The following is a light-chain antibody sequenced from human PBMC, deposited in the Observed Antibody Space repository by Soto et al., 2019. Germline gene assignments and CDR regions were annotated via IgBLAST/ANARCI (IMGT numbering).Light chain of an antibody. CDR1: QNISDY. J-gene: IGKJ1*01. Sequence: MTQSPSSLSASVGDRVTITCRASQNISDYFNWYQHKPGKAPNLLMYAASSLQIGVPSRFSGSGFGTDFTLTISSLHPEDFAAYYCQQTYAMPWTFGQGTKV. CDR2: AAS. CDR3: QQTYAMPWT. V-gene: IGKV1-39*01.